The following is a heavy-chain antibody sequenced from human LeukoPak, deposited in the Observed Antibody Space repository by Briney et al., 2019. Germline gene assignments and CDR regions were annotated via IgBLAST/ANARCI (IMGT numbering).Heavy chain of an antibody. CDR2: ISWNSGSI. Sequence: GGSLRLSCAASGFTFDDYAMHWVRQAPGKGLEWVSGISWNSGSIGYADSVKGRFTIYRDNAKNSLYLQMNSLRAEDTALYYCAKGYSSGWYGVDYWGQGTLVTVSS. D-gene: IGHD6-19*01. CDR1: GFTFDDYA. V-gene: IGHV3-9*01. CDR3: AKGYSSGWYGVDY. J-gene: IGHJ4*02.